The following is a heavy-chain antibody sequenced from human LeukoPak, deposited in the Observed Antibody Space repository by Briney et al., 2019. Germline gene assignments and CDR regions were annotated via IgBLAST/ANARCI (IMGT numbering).Heavy chain of an antibody. J-gene: IGHJ4*02. D-gene: IGHD1-26*01. Sequence: ASVKVSCKASGYTFTGYYMHWVRQAPGQGLEWMGWINPNSGGTNYAQKFQGRVTMTRDTSISTAYMELSRLRSDDTAAYYCARGTTRSGSYYLAIDYWGQGTLVTVSS. CDR1: GYTFTGYY. CDR3: ARGTTRSGSYYLAIDY. CDR2: INPNSGGT. V-gene: IGHV1-2*02.